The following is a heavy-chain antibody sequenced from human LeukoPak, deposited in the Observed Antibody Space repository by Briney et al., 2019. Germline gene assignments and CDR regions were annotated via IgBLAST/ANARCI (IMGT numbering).Heavy chain of an antibody. D-gene: IGHD6-6*01. Sequence: GGSLRLSCAASGFIYSSYWMTWVRQAPGKWLEWVANIKPDVSEKYDVDSVKGRFTLSRDNAQNSLYLQMNSLRAEDTAVYYCARVYRSSSGYCFDYWGQGTLVTVSS. CDR2: IKPDVSEK. CDR1: GFIYSSYW. CDR3: ARVYRSSSGYCFDY. V-gene: IGHV3-7*01. J-gene: IGHJ4*02.